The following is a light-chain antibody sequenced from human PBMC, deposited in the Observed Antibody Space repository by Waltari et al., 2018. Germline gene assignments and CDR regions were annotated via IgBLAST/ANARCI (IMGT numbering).Light chain of an antibody. J-gene: IGLJ2*01. V-gene: IGLV2-14*03. CDR3: SSYTSGSTLVV. Sequence: QSALTQPASVSGSPGQSLTIPCTGTSCDIGGSKDVSRYQQHPGKVPKVVIFDVTYRPSGVSNRFSGSKSDNTATLTISGLQAEDEADYYCSSYTSGSTLVVFGGGTKLTVL. CDR2: DVT. CDR1: SCDIGGSKD.